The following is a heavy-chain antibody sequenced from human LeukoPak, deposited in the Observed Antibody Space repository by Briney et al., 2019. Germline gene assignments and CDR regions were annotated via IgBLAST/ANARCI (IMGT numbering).Heavy chain of an antibody. Sequence: ASVKVSCKASGYIFTGHGLSWVRQAPGQGLEWMGWISGYNGYTNYAQKVQDRVTMTTDTSTSTAYMELRSLRTDDTAVYYCARDSVYLRSGGSWLGGWFDPWGQGTLVTVSS. CDR1: GYIFTGHG. D-gene: IGHD2-15*01. CDR2: ISGYNGYT. CDR3: ARDSVYLRSGGSWLGGWFDP. J-gene: IGHJ5*02. V-gene: IGHV1-18*01.